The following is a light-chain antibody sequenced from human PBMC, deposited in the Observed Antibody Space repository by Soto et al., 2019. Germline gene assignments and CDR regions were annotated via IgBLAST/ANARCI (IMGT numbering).Light chain of an antibody. CDR3: QQYGSSVLT. Sequence: EIVLTQSPDTLSLSPGERATLSCRASQSVSTKSLAWYQQNPGQAPRPLIYGASSRATGTPDRFSGSGSGTDFTLIISRLEPEDFAVYYCQQYGSSVLTFGGGTKVEIK. V-gene: IGKV3-20*01. J-gene: IGKJ4*01. CDR2: GAS. CDR1: QSVSTKS.